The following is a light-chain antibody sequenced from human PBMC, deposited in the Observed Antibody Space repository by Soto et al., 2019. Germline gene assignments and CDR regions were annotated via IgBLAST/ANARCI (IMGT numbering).Light chain of an antibody. J-gene: IGKJ4*01. CDR3: QQRSNWPPLT. V-gene: IGKV3-15*01. CDR2: GAS. Sequence: EIVMTQSPGTLSLSPGDTATLSCRASQSLGSDLAWYQQKPGQAPRLLIFGASARPTGIPARISGSGSGTEFTLTISSLRSEDFAVYFCQQRSNWPPLTFGGGTKVEIK. CDR1: QSLGSD.